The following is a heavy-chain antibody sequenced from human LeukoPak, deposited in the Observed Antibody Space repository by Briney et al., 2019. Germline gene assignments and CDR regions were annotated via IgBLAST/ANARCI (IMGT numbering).Heavy chain of an antibody. D-gene: IGHD2-15*01. CDR1: GYTFTSYG. J-gene: IGHJ4*02. CDR3: ARAPRYCSGGSCYYFDY. Sequence: ASVKVSCKASGYTFTSYGMNWVRQAPGQGLEWMGWISAYNGNTNYAQKLQGRVTMTTDTSTSTAYMELRSLRSDDTAVYYCARAPRYCSGGSCYYFDYWGQGTLVTVSS. CDR2: ISAYNGNT. V-gene: IGHV1-18*01.